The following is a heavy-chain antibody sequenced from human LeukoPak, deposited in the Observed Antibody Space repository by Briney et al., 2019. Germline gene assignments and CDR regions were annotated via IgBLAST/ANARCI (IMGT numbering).Heavy chain of an antibody. CDR2: IYPGDSDT. CDR1: GYSFTSYW. Sequence: ESLKISCKGSGYSFTSYWIGWVRQMPGKGLEWMGIIYPGDSDTRYSPSFQGQVTISADKSISTAYLQWSSLKASDTAMYYCARRNCSGGSCYYPWFDPWGQGTLVTVSS. D-gene: IGHD2-15*01. J-gene: IGHJ5*02. CDR3: ARRNCSGGSCYYPWFDP. V-gene: IGHV5-51*01.